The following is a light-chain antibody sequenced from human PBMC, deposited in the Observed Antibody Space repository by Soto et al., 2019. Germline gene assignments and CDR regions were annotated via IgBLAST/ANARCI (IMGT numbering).Light chain of an antibody. CDR1: QSIGSW. J-gene: IGKJ1*01. Sequence: DTQITQSPPTLCSCLVDIVTITCRASQSIGSWLAWYQQKPGKAPKLLIYKTSILENGVPSRFSGSGSGTEFTLSISSLQPDDFATYYCQKYNSYSFGQGTKVDI. CDR2: KTS. V-gene: IGKV1-5*03. CDR3: QKYNSYS.